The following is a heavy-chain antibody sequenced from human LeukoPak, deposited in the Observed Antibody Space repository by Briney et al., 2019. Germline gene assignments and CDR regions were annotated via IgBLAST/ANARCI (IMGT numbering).Heavy chain of an antibody. CDR1: GYTFTGYY. V-gene: IGHV1-2*02. Sequence: ASVNVSCKASGYTFTGYYMHWVRQAPGQGLEWMGWIKPNSGGTNYAQKFQGRVNMTRDTSISTAYMELSRLRSDDTAVYYCERERGRAFDIWGQGTMVTVSS. CDR2: IKPNSGGT. J-gene: IGHJ3*02. D-gene: IGHD3-16*01. CDR3: ERERGRAFDI.